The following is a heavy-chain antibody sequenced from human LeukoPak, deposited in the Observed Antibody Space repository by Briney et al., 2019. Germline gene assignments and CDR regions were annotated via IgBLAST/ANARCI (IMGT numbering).Heavy chain of an antibody. J-gene: IGHJ4*02. Sequence: PGGSLRLSCAASGFTFSSYSMNWVRQAPGKGLEWVSYISSSSTIYYADSVKGRFTISRDNAKNSLYLQMNSLRAEDTAVYYCARDRLEQWLAGSQPYLDYWGQGTLVTVSS. V-gene: IGHV3-48*04. D-gene: IGHD6-19*01. CDR2: ISSSSTI. CDR3: ARDRLEQWLAGSQPYLDY. CDR1: GFTFSSYS.